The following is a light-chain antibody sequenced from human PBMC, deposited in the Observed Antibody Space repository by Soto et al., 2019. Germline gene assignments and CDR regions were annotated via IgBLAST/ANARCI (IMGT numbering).Light chain of an antibody. J-gene: IGKJ5*01. CDR2: GAS. CDR3: QQLNSYPLT. Sequence: IQLTQSPSSLSASVGDRVTITCRASQGISSFLAWYQQKPGKAPKVLIYGASTLQSGVPSRFSGSGSGTDFTLTINSLQPEDFATYYGQQLNSYPLTFGQGTRLEIK. CDR1: QGISSF. V-gene: IGKV1-9*01.